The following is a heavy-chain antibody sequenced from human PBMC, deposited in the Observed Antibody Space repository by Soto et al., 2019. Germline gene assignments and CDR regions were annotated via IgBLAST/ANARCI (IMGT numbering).Heavy chain of an antibody. CDR2: IWYDGSNK. V-gene: IGHV3-33*01. J-gene: IGHJ5*02. CDR3: VSEGIYDDSGLDDL. Sequence: QVQVMESGGDVVQPGRSLRLSCAASGFTFSSYGMHWVRQAPGKGLEWVAVIWYDGSNKYYADSVKGRFTISRDNSNNTLYLHMNGLRPEDTAVYYCVSEGIYDDSGLDDLWGQGPQVPVSS. D-gene: IGHD4-17*01. CDR1: GFTFSSYG.